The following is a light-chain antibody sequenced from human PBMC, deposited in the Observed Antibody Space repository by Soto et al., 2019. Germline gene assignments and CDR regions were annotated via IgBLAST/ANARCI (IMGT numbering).Light chain of an antibody. J-gene: IGLJ2*01. CDR1: SSDVGAYNS. V-gene: IGLV2-14*01. CDR2: DVS. Sequence: QSVLTQPASVSGSPGQSITISCTGTSSDVGAYNSVAWYQHNPGKAPKLMIYDVSNRPSGVSSRFSGSKSANTASLSISGLQADDEADYYCQSYDSSLSGHVVFGGGTKLTVL. CDR3: QSYDSSLSGHVV.